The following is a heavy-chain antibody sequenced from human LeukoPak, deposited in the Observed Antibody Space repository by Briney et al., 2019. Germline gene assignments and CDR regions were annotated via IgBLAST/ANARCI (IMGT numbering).Heavy chain of an antibody. V-gene: IGHV3-21*01. CDR1: GFTFSNYD. Sequence: GGSLRLSCAASGFTFSNYDMHWVRQAPGKGLEWVSAISSSSSYIYYADSTKGRFTISRDNAENSLYLQMNSLRAVDTAVYFCARGEEKATITALDSWGQGTLVTASS. CDR2: ISSSSSYI. J-gene: IGHJ4*02. D-gene: IGHD5-24*01. CDR3: ARGEEKATITALDS.